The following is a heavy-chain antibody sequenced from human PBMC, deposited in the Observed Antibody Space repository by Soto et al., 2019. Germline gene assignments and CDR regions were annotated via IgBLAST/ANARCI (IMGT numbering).Heavy chain of an antibody. CDR2: IYRDDST. CDR1: GFTVSNNY. Sequence: PGGSLRLSCAVSGFTVSNNYMSWVRQAPGKGLQWVSVIYRDDSTYYADSVKGRFTISRDNSKYTLYLQMNSLRAEDPAVYYCVRDPDGSGYYDSTASYSWGQGTLLTVSS. CDR3: VRDPDGSGYYDSTASYS. V-gene: IGHV3-53*01. J-gene: IGHJ4*02. D-gene: IGHD3-22*01.